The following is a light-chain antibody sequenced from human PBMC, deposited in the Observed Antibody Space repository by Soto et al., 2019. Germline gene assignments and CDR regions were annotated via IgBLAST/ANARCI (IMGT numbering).Light chain of an antibody. V-gene: IGKV1-39*01. CDR1: QSISSH. CDR3: QQRYSMPLT. CDR2: EAS. J-gene: IGKJ3*01. Sequence: DIQMTQSPSSLSASVGDRVTITCRASQSISSHLNWYQQKPGKAPQLLIYEASSLQGGVPSRFSGSGSGTDFTLTISRLQADYFAIYYCQQRYSMPLTFGPGTRVDIK.